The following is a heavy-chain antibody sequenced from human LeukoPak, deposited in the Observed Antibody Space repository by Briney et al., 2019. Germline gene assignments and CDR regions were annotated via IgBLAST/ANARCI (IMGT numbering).Heavy chain of an antibody. V-gene: IGHV3-15*01. D-gene: IGHD6-13*01. CDR1: GFTLDNAW. CDR3: TTDHSSSWYGFEY. CDR2: VRSKLDGGTA. Sequence: GGSLRLSCATSGFTLDNAWMSWVRQAPGKGLEWVGRVRSKLDGGTAEYAAFVKGRFSSSTDDSGNTLYLQINSLKSEDTAVYYCTTDHSSSWYGFEYWGQGTQVTVSS. J-gene: IGHJ4*02.